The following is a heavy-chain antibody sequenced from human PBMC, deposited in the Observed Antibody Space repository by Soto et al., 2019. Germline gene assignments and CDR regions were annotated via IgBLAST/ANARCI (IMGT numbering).Heavy chain of an antibody. CDR1: GGSISSYY. CDR3: ARGGLRKKYNWFDP. D-gene: IGHD5-12*01. CDR2: INHSGST. J-gene: IGHJ5*02. Sequence: SETLSLTCTVSGGSISSYYWSWIRQPPGKGLEWIGEINHSGSTNYNPSLKSRVTISVDTSKNQFSLKLSSVTAADTAVYYCARGGLRKKYNWFDPWGQGTLVTVSS. V-gene: IGHV4-34*01.